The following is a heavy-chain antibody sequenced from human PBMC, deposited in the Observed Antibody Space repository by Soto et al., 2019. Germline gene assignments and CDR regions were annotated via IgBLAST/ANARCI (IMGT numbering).Heavy chain of an antibody. Sequence: ASVKVSCKASGYTFTSYGISWVRQAPGQGLEWMGWISAYNGNTNYAQKLQGRVTMTTDTSTSTAYMELRSLRSDDTAVYYCARPVSSSVSNYYYGMDVWGQGTTVTVSS. D-gene: IGHD2-2*01. CDR2: ISAYNGNT. CDR1: GYTFTSYG. CDR3: ARPVSSSVSNYYYGMDV. J-gene: IGHJ6*02. V-gene: IGHV1-18*01.